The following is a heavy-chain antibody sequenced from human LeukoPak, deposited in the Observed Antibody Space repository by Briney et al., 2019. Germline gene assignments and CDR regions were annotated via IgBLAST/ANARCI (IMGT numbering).Heavy chain of an antibody. CDR3: TRVRGRSSSWAPSDY. V-gene: IGHV3-49*04. J-gene: IGHJ4*02. CDR1: GFTFGDYA. Sequence: GGSLRLSCTASGFTFGDYAMSWVRQAPGKGLEWVGFIRSKAYGGTTEYAASVKGRFTISRDDSKSIAYLQMNSLKTEDTAVYYCTRVRGRSSSWAPSDYWGQGTLVTVSS. D-gene: IGHD6-13*01. CDR2: IRSKAYGGTT.